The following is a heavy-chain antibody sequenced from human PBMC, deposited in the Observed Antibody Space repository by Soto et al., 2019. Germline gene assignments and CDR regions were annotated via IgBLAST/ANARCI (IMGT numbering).Heavy chain of an antibody. CDR1: GFPSSTYA. CDR2: ISEGRHLT. D-gene: IGHD3-16*02. Sequence: DVQLLESGGGLVEPGGSLTLSCAASGFPSSTYALNWVRQAPGKGPEWVSTISEGRHLTHYDDSVKGRFTISRDKSKNTLSLQMNSLRVDDTAIYYCTKSDGCGGGACYTGTYYYFDVWGRGTLVTVSS. J-gene: IGHJ2*01. CDR3: TKSDGCGGGACYTGTYYYFDV. V-gene: IGHV3-23*01.